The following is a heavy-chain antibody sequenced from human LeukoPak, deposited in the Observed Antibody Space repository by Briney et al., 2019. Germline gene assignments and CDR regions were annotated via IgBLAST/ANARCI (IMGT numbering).Heavy chain of an antibody. CDR2: TYYRSKWYN. Sequence: SQTLSLTCAISGDSVSSNSAAWNWIRQSPSRGLEWLGRTYYRSKWYNDYAISVRSRVTINPDTSKNHFSLQLNSVTPEDTAVYYCARTNRPYSRDDAFDIWGQGTMVTVSS. D-gene: IGHD6-13*01. J-gene: IGHJ3*02. CDR3: ARTNRPYSRDDAFDI. V-gene: IGHV6-1*01. CDR1: GDSVSSNSAA.